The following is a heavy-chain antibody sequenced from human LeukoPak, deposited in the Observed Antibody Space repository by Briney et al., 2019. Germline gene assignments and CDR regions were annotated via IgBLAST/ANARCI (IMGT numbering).Heavy chain of an antibody. CDR1: GYTFTGYY. V-gene: IGHV1-2*02. CDR3: ARVMLGTRIAAAGTVDY. CDR2: INPNSGDT. J-gene: IGHJ4*02. Sequence: ASVTVSCKASGYTFTGYYIHWVRQAPGQGLERMGWINPNSGDTNYAQKFQGRVTMTRDTSIITAYMELSRLRSDDTAVYYCARVMLGTRIAAAGTVDYWGQGTLVTVSS. D-gene: IGHD6-13*01.